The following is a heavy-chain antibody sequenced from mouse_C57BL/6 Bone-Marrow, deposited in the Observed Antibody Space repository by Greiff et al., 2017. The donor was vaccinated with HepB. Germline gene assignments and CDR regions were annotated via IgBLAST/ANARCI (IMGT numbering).Heavy chain of an antibody. CDR1: GFTFSDYY. Sequence: EVQLQESGGGLVQPGGSLKLSCAASGFTFSDYYMYWVRQTPEKRLEWVAYISNGGGSTYYPDTVKGRFTISRDNAKNTLYLQMSRLKSEDTAMYYCARRGYDYPYYAMDYWGQGTSVTVSS. CDR2: ISNGGGST. D-gene: IGHD2-4*01. V-gene: IGHV5-12*01. J-gene: IGHJ4*01. CDR3: ARRGYDYPYYAMDY.